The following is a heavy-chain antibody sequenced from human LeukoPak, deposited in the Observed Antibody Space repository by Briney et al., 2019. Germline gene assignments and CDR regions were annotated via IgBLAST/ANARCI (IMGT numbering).Heavy chain of an antibody. J-gene: IGHJ4*02. D-gene: IGHD6-19*01. CDR1: GGSFSGYY. CDR2: INHSGST. CDR3: ARAGAESSGWSIDY. V-gene: IGHV4-34*01. Sequence: SETLSLTCAVYGGSFSGYYWSWIRQPPGKGLEWIGEINHSGSTNYNPSLKSRVTISVDTSKSQFSLRLKSVTAADTAVYYCARAGAESSGWSIDYWGQGTLVTVSS.